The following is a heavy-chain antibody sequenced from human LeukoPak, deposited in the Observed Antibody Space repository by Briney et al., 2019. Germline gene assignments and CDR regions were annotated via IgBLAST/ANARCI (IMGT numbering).Heavy chain of an antibody. D-gene: IGHD6-13*01. V-gene: IGHV1-69*13. CDR2: IIPIFGTA. Sequence: SVKVSCKASGGTFSSYAISWVRQAPGQGLEWMGGIIPIFGTANYAQKFQGRVTITADESTSTAYMELSSLRSEDTAVYYCARVGTLIAAAEGNWFDPWDQGTLVTVSS. CDR1: GGTFSSYA. CDR3: ARVGTLIAAAEGNWFDP. J-gene: IGHJ5*02.